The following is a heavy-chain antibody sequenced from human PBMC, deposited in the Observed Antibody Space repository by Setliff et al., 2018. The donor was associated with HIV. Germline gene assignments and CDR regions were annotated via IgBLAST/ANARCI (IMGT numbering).Heavy chain of an antibody. CDR1: GGSITSGNYF. V-gene: IGHV4-61*09. D-gene: IGHD5-12*01. CDR2: TYTDGST. CDR3: ARDARWLQFPYFDY. Sequence: SETLSLTCTVSGGSITSGNYFWTWIRQPAGKGLEWIGHTYTDGSTNYNPSFRSRVTISVDSSKNQFSLKLSSVTAADTAVYYCARDARWLQFPYFDYWGQGALVTVSS. J-gene: IGHJ4*01.